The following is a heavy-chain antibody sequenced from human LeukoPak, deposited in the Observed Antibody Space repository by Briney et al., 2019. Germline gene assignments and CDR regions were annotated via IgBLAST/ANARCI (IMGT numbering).Heavy chain of an antibody. CDR1: GFTISSYY. J-gene: IGHJ5*02. D-gene: IGHD3-16*02. Sequence: PGGSLRLSCAASGFTISSYYMSWVRQAPGKGLEWVANINQDGSEKYYVDSVKGRFTISRDNAKNSLYLQMNSLRAADTAVYYCARDLASGPHIVGWFDPWDQGTLVTVSS. V-gene: IGHV3-7*01. CDR2: INQDGSEK. CDR3: ARDLASGPHIVGWFDP.